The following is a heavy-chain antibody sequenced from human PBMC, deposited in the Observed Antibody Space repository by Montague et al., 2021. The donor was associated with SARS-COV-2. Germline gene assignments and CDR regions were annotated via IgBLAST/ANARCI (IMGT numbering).Heavy chain of an antibody. CDR1: GGSFSGYY. J-gene: IGHJ4*02. CDR2: INHSGST. Sequence: SETLSLTCAVYGGSFSGYYWSWTRQPPGKGLEWIGEINHSGSTNYNPSLKSRVTISVDTSKNQFSLKLSSVTAADTAVYYCARGSSILWWWPFDYWGQGTLVTVSS. V-gene: IGHV4-34*01. CDR3: ARGSSILWWWPFDY. D-gene: IGHD2-21*01.